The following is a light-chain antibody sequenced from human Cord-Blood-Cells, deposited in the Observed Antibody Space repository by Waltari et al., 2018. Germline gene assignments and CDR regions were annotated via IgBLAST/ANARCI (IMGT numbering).Light chain of an antibody. CDR2: DVS. CDR3: SSYTSSSTWV. Sequence: QSALSQPASVSGSPGQSITISCTGTSSDVGGYNYVSWYQQHPGKAPKLMIYDVSKRPSGASNRFSGSKSGNTASLTISGLQAEDEADYYCSSYTSSSTWVFGGGTKLTVL. CDR1: SSDVGGYNY. J-gene: IGLJ3*02. V-gene: IGLV2-14*01.